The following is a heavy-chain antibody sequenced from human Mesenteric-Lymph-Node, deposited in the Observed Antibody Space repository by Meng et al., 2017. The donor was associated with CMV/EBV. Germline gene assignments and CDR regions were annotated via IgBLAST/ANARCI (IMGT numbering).Heavy chain of an antibody. CDR2: IIPIFGPA. J-gene: IGHJ4*02. CDR1: GTFSTHA. Sequence: GTFSTHAFSWMQRAPGQGLEWMGGIIPIFGPANYAQTLKDRVTITADESTTTVYMELSSLRSEDTALYYCATDYSGSGSFYNALFYWGQGTLVTVSS. V-gene: IGHV1-69*01. D-gene: IGHD3-10*01. CDR3: ATDYSGSGSFYNALFY.